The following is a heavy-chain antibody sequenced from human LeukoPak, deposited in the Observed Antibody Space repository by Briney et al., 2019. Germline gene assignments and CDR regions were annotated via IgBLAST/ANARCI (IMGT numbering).Heavy chain of an antibody. Sequence: SETLSLTCTVSGGSISSYYWSWIRQPAGKGLEWIGRIYTSGSTNYNPSLKSRVTMSVDTSKNQFSLKLSSVTAADTAVYYCARDMHSSGWLGFDYWGQGTLVTVSS. V-gene: IGHV4-4*07. CDR2: IYTSGST. D-gene: IGHD6-19*01. CDR3: ARDMHSSGWLGFDY. CDR1: GGSISSYY. J-gene: IGHJ4*02.